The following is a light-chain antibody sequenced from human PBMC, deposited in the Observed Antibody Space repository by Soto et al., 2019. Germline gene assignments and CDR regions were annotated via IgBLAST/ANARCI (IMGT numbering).Light chain of an antibody. J-gene: IGKJ2*01. CDR3: QQYNSLYP. V-gene: IGKV1-5*03. CDR1: QSISSW. Sequence: DIQMTQSPSTLSASVGDRVTITCRASQSISSWLAWYQQKPGKAPKLLIYKASSLESGVPSRFSGSGSGTELTLTISSLQPDDFATYYCQQYNSLYPFGQGPKLEIK. CDR2: KAS.